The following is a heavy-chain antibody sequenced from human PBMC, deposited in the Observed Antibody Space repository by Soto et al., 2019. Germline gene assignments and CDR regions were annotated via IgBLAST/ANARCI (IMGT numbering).Heavy chain of an antibody. CDR1: GGSFSGYY. D-gene: IGHD4-4*01. V-gene: IGHV4-34*01. Sequence: PSETLSLTCAVYGGSFSGYYWSWIRQPPGKGLEWIGEINHSGSTNYNPSLKSRVTISVDTSKNQFSLKLSSVTAADTAVYYCAYSNSYYYYYYGMDVWGQGTTVTV. J-gene: IGHJ6*02. CDR3: AYSNSYYYYYYGMDV. CDR2: INHSGST.